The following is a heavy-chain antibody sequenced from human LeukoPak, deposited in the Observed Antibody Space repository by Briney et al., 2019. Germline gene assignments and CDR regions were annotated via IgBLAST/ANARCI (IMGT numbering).Heavy chain of an antibody. CDR1: GYTFTSYD. J-gene: IGHJ4*02. CDR2: MNPNSGNT. Sequence: ASVKVSCKASGYTFTSYDINWVRQATGQGLEWMGWMNPNSGNTGYAQKFQGRVTMTRNTSISTAYMELSSLRSEGTAVYYCARGYHSSSWYYFDYWGQGTLVTVSS. V-gene: IGHV1-8*01. D-gene: IGHD6-13*01. CDR3: ARGYHSSSWYYFDY.